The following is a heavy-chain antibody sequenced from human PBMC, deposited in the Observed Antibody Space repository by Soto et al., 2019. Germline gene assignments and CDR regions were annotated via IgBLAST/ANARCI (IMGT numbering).Heavy chain of an antibody. Sequence: GSLRLSCSASGCPLSKHWIHWGRQSPGQGLVWVSHSKPDGSCTRDADSVKGRCTISRDNARNTLYLQMNSLRAEDTAVYYCARDKHWYLDLWGQGNLVTVS. D-gene: IGHD1-1*01. J-gene: IGHJ4*02. CDR2: SKPDGSCT. CDR1: GCPLSKHW. CDR3: ARDKHWYLDL. V-gene: IGHV3-74*01.